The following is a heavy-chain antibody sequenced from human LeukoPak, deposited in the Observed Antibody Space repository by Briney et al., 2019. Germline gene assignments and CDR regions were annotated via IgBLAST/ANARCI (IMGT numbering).Heavy chain of an antibody. D-gene: IGHD3-22*01. Sequence: ASVKVSCKASGYTFTGYYMHWVRQAPGQGLEWMGWINPNSGGTNYAQKFQGRVTMTRDTSISTAYMELGRLRFDDTAVYYCAREYYDSSGTVDYWGQGTLVTVSS. CDR2: INPNSGGT. CDR3: AREYYDSSGTVDY. J-gene: IGHJ4*02. CDR1: GYTFTGYY. V-gene: IGHV1-2*02.